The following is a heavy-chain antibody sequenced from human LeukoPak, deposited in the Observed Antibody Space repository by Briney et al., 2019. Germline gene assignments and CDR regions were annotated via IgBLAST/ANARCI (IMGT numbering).Heavy chain of an antibody. D-gene: IGHD5-18*01. CDR3: ANGYSYGRFDY. J-gene: IGHJ4*02. CDR1: GGSISSYY. Sequence: SETLSLTCTVSGGSISSYYWSWIRQPAGKGLEWIGRIYTSGSTNYNPSLKSRVTMSVDTSKNQFSLKLSSVTDADTAVYYCANGYSYGRFDYWGQGTLVTVSS. CDR2: IYTSGST. V-gene: IGHV4-4*07.